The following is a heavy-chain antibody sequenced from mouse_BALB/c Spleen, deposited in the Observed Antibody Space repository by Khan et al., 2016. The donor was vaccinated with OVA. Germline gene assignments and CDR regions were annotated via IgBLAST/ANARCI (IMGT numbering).Heavy chain of an antibody. CDR2: ISNGGGNT. J-gene: IGHJ4*01. D-gene: IGHD2-10*02. CDR1: GFTFSDYY. V-gene: IGHV5-12*02. Sequence: EVELVESGGGLVQPGGSLKLSCATSGFTFSDYYMYWFRQTPEKRLEWVAYISNGGGNTYYPDTVKGRFTISRANAKNTLYLQMIRLRSEDTALYYWSRHGYGKGDAMDYWGQGTSVTVSS. CDR3: SRHGYGKGDAMDY.